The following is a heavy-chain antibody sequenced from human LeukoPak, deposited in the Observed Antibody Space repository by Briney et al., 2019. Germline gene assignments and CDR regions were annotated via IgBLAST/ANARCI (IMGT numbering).Heavy chain of an antibody. CDR3: ARESEQQWLVSYFDY. CDR2: ISYDGSNK. D-gene: IGHD6-19*01. V-gene: IGHV3-30*04. Sequence: GGSLRLSCAASGFTFSSYAMHWVRQAPGKGLEWVAVISYDGSNKYYADSVKGRFTISRDNSKNTLYLQMNSLRAEDTAVYYCARESEQQWLVSYFDYWGQGTLVTVPS. CDR1: GFTFSSYA. J-gene: IGHJ4*02.